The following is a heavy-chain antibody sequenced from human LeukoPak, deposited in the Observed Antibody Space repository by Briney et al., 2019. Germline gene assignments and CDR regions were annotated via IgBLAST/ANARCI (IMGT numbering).Heavy chain of an antibody. J-gene: IGHJ4*02. CDR1: GFTFSSYW. CDR2: IKSDGSNT. CDR3: AKDPDCTSGICYTFFDY. V-gene: IGHV3-74*01. D-gene: IGHD2-8*01. Sequence: GGSLRLSCAASGFTFSSYWMHWVRQAPGKGLVWVSRIKSDGSNTNYADSVKGRFTISRDNAKNTLHLQMNSLRAEDTAVYYCAKDPDCTSGICYTFFDYWGQGTLVTVSS.